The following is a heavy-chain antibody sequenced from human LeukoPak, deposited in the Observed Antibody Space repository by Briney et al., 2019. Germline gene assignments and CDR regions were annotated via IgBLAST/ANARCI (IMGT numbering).Heavy chain of an antibody. Sequence: PGGSLRLSCAASGFSFSGFGMSWVRQAPGKGLEWVANIKQDGSEKYYVDSVKGRFTISRDNAKNSLYLQMNSLRAEDTAVYYCARDLYRIVVVPHYFDYWGQGTLVTVSS. J-gene: IGHJ4*02. CDR1: GFSFSGFG. CDR3: ARDLYRIVVVPHYFDY. V-gene: IGHV3-7*01. D-gene: IGHD3-22*01. CDR2: IKQDGSEK.